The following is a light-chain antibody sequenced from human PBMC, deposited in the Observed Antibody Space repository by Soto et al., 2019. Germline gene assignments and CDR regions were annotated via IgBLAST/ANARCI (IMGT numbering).Light chain of an antibody. Sequence: EIVMKQSPATLSLSPGERAALSCRASQGINSELAWYQQKPGQPPRLLIYGASTRATGVPARFTPSESGSEFTLTTSGLQSEDFAVYYCQQGHNWPLTFGQGTRLEI. CDR1: QGINSE. CDR3: QQGHNWPLT. V-gene: IGKV3-15*01. J-gene: IGKJ2*01. CDR2: GAS.